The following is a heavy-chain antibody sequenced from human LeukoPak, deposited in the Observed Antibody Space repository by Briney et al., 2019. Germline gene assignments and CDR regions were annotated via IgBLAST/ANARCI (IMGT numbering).Heavy chain of an antibody. D-gene: IGHD6-13*01. V-gene: IGHV3-30*18. CDR3: AKESYYSSSWTYFDY. CDR2: ISYDGSNK. CDR1: GFTFSSYG. Sequence: GRSLRLSCAASGFTFSSYGMHWVRQAPGKGLEWVAVISYDGSNKYYPDSVKGRFTISRDNSKNTLYLQMNSLRAEDTAVYYCAKESYYSSSWTYFDYWGQGTLVTVSS. J-gene: IGHJ4*02.